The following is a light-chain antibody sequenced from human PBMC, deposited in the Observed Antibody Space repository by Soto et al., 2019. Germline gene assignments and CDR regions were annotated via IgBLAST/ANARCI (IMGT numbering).Light chain of an antibody. CDR1: SSDVGGYNY. CDR2: DVS. CDR3: SSYTSSSTLV. J-gene: IGLJ2*01. Sequence: QSALTQPPSVSGSPGQSITISCPGTSSDVGGYNYVSWYQQHPGKAPKLMIYDVSNRPSGVSNRFSVSKSGNTASLTISGLQAEDEADYYCSSYTSSSTLVFGGGTKLTVL. V-gene: IGLV2-14*01.